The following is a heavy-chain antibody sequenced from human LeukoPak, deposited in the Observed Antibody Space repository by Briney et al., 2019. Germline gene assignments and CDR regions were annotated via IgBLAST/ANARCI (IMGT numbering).Heavy chain of an antibody. V-gene: IGHV3-23*01. J-gene: IGHJ3*02. D-gene: IGHD3-3*01. CDR3: AKVLLPGGGFGVEGDAFDI. CDR1: GFTFSSYA. Sequence: GGSLRLSCAASGFTFSSYAMSWVRQAPGKGLEWVSAISGSGGSTYYADSVKGRFTISRDNSKNTLYLQMNSLRAEDTAVYYCAKVLLPGGGFGVEGDAFDIWGQGTMVTVSS. CDR2: ISGSGGST.